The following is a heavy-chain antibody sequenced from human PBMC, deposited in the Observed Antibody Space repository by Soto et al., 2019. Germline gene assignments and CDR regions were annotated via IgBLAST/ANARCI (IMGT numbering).Heavy chain of an antibody. D-gene: IGHD3-10*01. Sequence: PSETLSLTCTVSGGSITSSSYYWGWIRQPPGKGLEWIGSIYSNGGTSYNPSLKSRITISIDASKSQFSLKVNSVTAADTAVYYCARQGFGTIHGLVDVWGQGTTVTVSS. V-gene: IGHV4-39*07. J-gene: IGHJ6*02. CDR3: ARQGFGTIHGLVDV. CDR1: GGSITSSSYY. CDR2: IYSNGGT.